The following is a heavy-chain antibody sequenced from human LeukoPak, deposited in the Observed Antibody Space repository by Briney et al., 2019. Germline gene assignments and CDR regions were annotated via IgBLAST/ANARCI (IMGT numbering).Heavy chain of an antibody. V-gene: IGHV1-69*13. Sequence: ASVKVSCKASGGTFNSYAISWVRQAPGQGLEWMGGIIPVFGTANNAQKFQGRVTITADESTSTAYMELSSLRSEDTAVYYCARGQTYYYDSSGYYYFDYWGQGTLVTVSS. J-gene: IGHJ4*02. CDR2: IIPVFGTA. D-gene: IGHD3-22*01. CDR3: ARGQTYYYDSSGYYYFDY. CDR1: GGTFNSYA.